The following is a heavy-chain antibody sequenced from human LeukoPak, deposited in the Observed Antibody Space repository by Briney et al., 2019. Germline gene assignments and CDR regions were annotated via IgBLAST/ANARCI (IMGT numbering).Heavy chain of an antibody. V-gene: IGHV3-48*01. D-gene: IGHD4-17*01. J-gene: IGHJ5*02. CDR2: ISSSSSTI. CDR1: GFTFSSYS. Sequence: GGSLRLSCAASGFTFSSYSMNWVRQAPGKGLEWASYISSSSSTIYYADSVKGRFTISRDNAKNSLYLQMNSLRAEDTAVYYCARGLDSGDYGSWGQGTLVTVSS. CDR3: ARGLDSGDYGS.